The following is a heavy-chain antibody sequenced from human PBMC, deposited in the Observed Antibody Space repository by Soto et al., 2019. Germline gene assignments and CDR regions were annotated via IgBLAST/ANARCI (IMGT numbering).Heavy chain of an antibody. V-gene: IGHV3-23*01. CDR3: AKKDGPDIVLMVYARGDFDY. D-gene: IGHD2-8*01. Sequence: GGSLRLSCAASGFTFSSYAMSWVRQAPGKGLEWVSAISGSGGSTYYADSVKGRFTISRDNSKNTLYLQMNSLRAEDTAVYYCAKKDGPDIVLMVYARGDFDYWGQGTLVTVSS. J-gene: IGHJ4*02. CDR2: ISGSGGST. CDR1: GFTFSSYA.